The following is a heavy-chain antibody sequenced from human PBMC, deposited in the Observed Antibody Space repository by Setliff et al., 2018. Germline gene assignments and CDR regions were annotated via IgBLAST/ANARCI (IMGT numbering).Heavy chain of an antibody. J-gene: IGHJ6*04. CDR3: ARGTDYHGSGSYWAKDV. D-gene: IGHD3-10*01. CDR2: INPRTGVT. V-gene: IGHV1-2*02. CDR1: GYIFNDFY. Sequence: ASVKVSCKASGYIFNDFYIHWVRQAPGQGLEWMGWINPRTGVTNYAQKFQGRVTMTRDTSITTVYMDLSSLKSDDTAVYYCARGTDYHGSGSYWAKDVWGKGTTVTVSS.